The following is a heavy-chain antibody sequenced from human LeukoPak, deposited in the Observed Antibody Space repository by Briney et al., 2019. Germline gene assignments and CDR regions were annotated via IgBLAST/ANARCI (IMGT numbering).Heavy chain of an antibody. CDR1: GFTFSSYR. D-gene: IGHD1-14*01. V-gene: IGHV3-74*01. Sequence: GGPLRLSCAASGFTFSSYRMYWVRQAPGKGLVWVSRINSDGSSTTYADSVKGRFTIPRDNAKNTLYLEMNSLRAEDTALYYCARLPWYWGQGTLVTVSS. CDR2: INSDGSST. CDR3: ARLPWY. J-gene: IGHJ4*02.